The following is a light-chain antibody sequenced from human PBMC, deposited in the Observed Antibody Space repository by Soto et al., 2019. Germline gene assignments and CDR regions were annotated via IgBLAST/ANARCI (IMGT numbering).Light chain of an antibody. CDR1: QSIGDN. V-gene: IGKV1-39*01. Sequence: DIQMTQSPSSLSASLGYRFTITFRASQSIGDNLNWYQQKPGTAPHLLIYAASSLQSGVPSRFSGSGSGTDFTLTISNLQPEDFVSYFCQQSFNTPPTFGGGTKVDIK. CDR3: QQSFNTPPT. J-gene: IGKJ4*01. CDR2: AAS.